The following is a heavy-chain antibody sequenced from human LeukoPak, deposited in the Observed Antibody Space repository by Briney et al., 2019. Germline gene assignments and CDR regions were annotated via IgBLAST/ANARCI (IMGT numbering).Heavy chain of an antibody. Sequence: PSETLSLTCTVSGYSISSGYYWGWIRQPPGKGLEWIGSIYYSGSTYYNPSLKSRVTISVDTSKNQFSLKLSSVTAADTAVYYCARHQYCSGGSCYPGGFDYWGQGTLVTVSS. J-gene: IGHJ4*02. CDR3: ARHQYCSGGSCYPGGFDY. CDR1: GYSISSGYY. D-gene: IGHD2-15*01. V-gene: IGHV4-38-2*02. CDR2: IYYSGST.